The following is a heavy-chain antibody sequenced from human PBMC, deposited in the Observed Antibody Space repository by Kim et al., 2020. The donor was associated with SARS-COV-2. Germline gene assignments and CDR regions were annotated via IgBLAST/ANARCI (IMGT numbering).Heavy chain of an antibody. Sequence: GGSLRLSCAASGFTFSSYGMHWVRQAPGKGLEWVAVISYDGSNKYYADSVKGRFTISRDNSKNTLYLQMNSLRAEDTAVYYCAKERDVDTAMAYYYYYGMDVWSQVTTVTVSS. V-gene: IGHV3-30*18. D-gene: IGHD5-18*01. CDR1: GFTFSSYG. CDR2: ISYDGSNK. J-gene: IGHJ6*02. CDR3: AKERDVDTAMAYYYYYGMDV.